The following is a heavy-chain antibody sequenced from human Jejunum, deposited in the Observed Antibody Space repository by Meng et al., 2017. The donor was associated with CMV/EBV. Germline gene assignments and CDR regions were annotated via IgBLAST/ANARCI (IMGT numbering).Heavy chain of an antibody. V-gene: IGHV3-74*01. Sequence: SCAASEFSLSNYWLHWVRQTPGKGLVWVSRISPDGSSTRYADSVKGRFTISRDNAKNSLYLQMNSLRAEDTSVYYCARGWGSWGLWGQGTLVTVSS. CDR3: ARGWGSWGL. D-gene: IGHD3-16*01. CDR2: ISPDGSST. J-gene: IGHJ4*02. CDR1: EFSLSNYW.